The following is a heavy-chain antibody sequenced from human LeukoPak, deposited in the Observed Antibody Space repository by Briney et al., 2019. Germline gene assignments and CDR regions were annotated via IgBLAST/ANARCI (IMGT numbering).Heavy chain of an antibody. D-gene: IGHD1-26*01. CDR1: GFTFSSYS. V-gene: IGHV3-21*01. CDR2: ISSSSSYI. Sequence: GGPLRLSCAASGFTFSSYSMNWVRQAPEKGLEWVSSISSSSSYIYYADSVKGRFTISRDNAKNSLYLQMNRLRAEDAAVYYCARDLGNYGMDVWGQGTTVTVSS. J-gene: IGHJ6*02. CDR3: ARDLGNYGMDV.